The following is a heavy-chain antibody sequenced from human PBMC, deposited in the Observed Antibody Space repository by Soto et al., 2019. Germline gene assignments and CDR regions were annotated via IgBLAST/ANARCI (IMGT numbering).Heavy chain of an antibody. CDR2: IYPGDSDT. Sequence: GESLKISCKGSVYSFTSYWIGWVRQMPGKGLEWMGIIYPGDSDTRYSPSFQGQVTISADKSISTAYLQWSSLKASDTAMYYCARPGDYYDSSGYVVDAFDIWGQGTMVTVSS. V-gene: IGHV5-51*01. CDR3: ARPGDYYDSSGYVVDAFDI. CDR1: VYSFTSYW. J-gene: IGHJ3*02. D-gene: IGHD3-22*01.